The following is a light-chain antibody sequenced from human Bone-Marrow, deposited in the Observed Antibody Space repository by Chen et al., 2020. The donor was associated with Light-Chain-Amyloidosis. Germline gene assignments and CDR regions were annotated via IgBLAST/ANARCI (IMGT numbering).Light chain of an antibody. Sequence: EIVLTQSPGTLSLSPGETATLSCRASQTVPRGFFAWYQQKPGQAPRLLMYGPSRRATGIPDRFSGSGSRTDFTLNISRLEPEEFAVYFCQQYGSSPRTFGQGTRVEIK. J-gene: IGKJ1*01. V-gene: IGKV3-20*01. CDR2: GPS. CDR1: QTVPRGF. CDR3: QQYGSSPRT.